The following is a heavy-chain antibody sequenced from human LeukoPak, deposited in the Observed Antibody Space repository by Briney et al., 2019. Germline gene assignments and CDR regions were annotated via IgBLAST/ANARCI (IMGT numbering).Heavy chain of an antibody. J-gene: IGHJ3*02. Sequence: QPGGSLRLSCAASGFSFSEHGMHWVRQAPGKGPEWVTVTWYDGSNNHYADSVKGRFTISRDNSKNTVFLEMNSLRAEDTAVYHCARDRCFGSDGFDIWGPGTMVIVSS. CDR2: TWYDGSNN. CDR3: ARDRCFGSDGFDI. V-gene: IGHV3-33*01. CDR1: GFSFSEHG. D-gene: IGHD3-10*01.